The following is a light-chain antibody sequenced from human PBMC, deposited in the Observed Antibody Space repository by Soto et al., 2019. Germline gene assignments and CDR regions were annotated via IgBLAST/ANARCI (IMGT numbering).Light chain of an antibody. Sequence: IHSILSPSPLSASVGDRVTITCRASQGISNCLAWYQQKPGKVPKLLIYAASTLQSGVPSRFSGSGSGTDFTLTISSLQPEDVATYYCQKYNSDPRAFGQGTKVDIK. CDR1: QGISNC. CDR2: AAS. J-gene: IGKJ1*01. V-gene: IGKV1-27*01. CDR3: QKYNSDPRA.